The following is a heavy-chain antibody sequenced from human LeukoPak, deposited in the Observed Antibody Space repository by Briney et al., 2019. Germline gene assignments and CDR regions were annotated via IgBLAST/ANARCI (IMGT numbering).Heavy chain of an antibody. Sequence: GGSLRLSCAASGFTFSSYSMNWVRQAPGKGLEWVSSISSSSSYIYYADSVKGRFTISRDNAKNSLYLQMNSLRAEDTAVYYCARPLIPLPPPPLVVVPAAMLDYYYGMDVWGKGTTVTVSS. CDR3: ARPLIPLPPPPLVVVPAAMLDYYYGMDV. CDR1: GFTFSSYS. CDR2: ISSSSSYI. J-gene: IGHJ6*04. V-gene: IGHV3-21*01. D-gene: IGHD2-2*01.